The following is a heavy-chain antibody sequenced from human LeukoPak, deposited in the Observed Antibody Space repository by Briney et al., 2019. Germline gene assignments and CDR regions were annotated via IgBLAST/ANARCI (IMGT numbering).Heavy chain of an antibody. CDR1: GFTFISYS. D-gene: IGHD3-10*01. CDR3: ARAKPKNMVRGLIMRRESRYYFDY. CDR2: ISSSSSYI. V-gene: IGHV3-21*04. J-gene: IGHJ4*02. Sequence: PGGSLRLSCAASGFTFISYSMNWVRQAPGKGLEWVSSISSSSSYIYYADSVKGRFTISRDNSKSTLYIQMNSLRAEDTAVYYCARAKPKNMVRGLIMRRESRYYFDYWGQGTLVTVSS.